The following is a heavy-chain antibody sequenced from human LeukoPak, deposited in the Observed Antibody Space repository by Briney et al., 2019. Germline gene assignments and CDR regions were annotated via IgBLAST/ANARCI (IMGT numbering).Heavy chain of an antibody. CDR3: ATIPQLYSHLGFDY. Sequence: ASVKVSCKVPGSTLTELSMHWVRQAPGKRLEWPAGFDPEDGATTYAQKFEGRVTMTEDTSTDTAYMELSSLRSEDTAVYYCATIPQLYSHLGFDYWGQGTLVTVSS. D-gene: IGHD2-15*01. J-gene: IGHJ4*02. CDR1: GSTLTELS. V-gene: IGHV1-24*01. CDR2: FDPEDGAT.